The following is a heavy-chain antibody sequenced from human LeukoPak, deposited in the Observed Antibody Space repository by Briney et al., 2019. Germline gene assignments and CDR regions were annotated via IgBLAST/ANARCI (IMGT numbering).Heavy chain of an antibody. Sequence: SGGSLRLSCAASRFTFSTYSMNWVRQAPGKGLEWVSYISSGSNTIYYADSVKGRFTISRDNAKNSLYLQMNSLRDEDTAVYYCARQYYYDSSGYYYPFDYWGQGTLVTVSS. D-gene: IGHD3-22*01. J-gene: IGHJ4*02. CDR3: ARQYYYDSSGYYYPFDY. CDR1: RFTFSTYS. CDR2: ISSGSNTI. V-gene: IGHV3-48*02.